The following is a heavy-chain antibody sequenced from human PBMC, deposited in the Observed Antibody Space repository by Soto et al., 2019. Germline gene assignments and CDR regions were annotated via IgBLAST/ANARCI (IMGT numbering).Heavy chain of an antibody. J-gene: IGHJ4*02. CDR1: GFTFSSYA. V-gene: IGHV3-30-3*01. CDR2: ISYDGNNK. D-gene: IGHD4-17*01. CDR3: ERAPTTVTTAYYFDY. Sequence: GGSLRLSCAASGFTFSSYAMHWVRQAPGKGLEWVAVISYDGNNKYYADSVKGRFTISRDNSKNTLYLQMNSLRADDTAVYYCERAPTTVTTAYYFDYWGQGTLVTVSS.